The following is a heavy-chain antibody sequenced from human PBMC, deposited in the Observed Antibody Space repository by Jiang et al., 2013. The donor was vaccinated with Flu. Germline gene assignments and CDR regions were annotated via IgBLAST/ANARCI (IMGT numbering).Heavy chain of an antibody. Sequence: LLESGGGLVKPGGSLRLSCAASGFTLSNNTMHWVRQAPGKGLEWVSSISSSSRYIYHADSVKGRFTISRDNAKNSLSLQMNSLRAEDTAVYYCVRGIDFHCFDHWGQGTLVTVSS. V-gene: IGHV3-21*01. CDR3: VRGIDFHCFDH. J-gene: IGHJ4*02. CDR2: ISSSSRYI. D-gene: IGHD2/OR15-2a*01. CDR1: GFTLSNNT.